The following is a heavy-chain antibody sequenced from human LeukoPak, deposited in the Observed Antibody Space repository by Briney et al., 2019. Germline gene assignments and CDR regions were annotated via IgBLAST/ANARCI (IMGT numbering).Heavy chain of an antibody. D-gene: IGHD3-22*01. CDR2: IYSGGST. J-gene: IGHJ4*02. V-gene: IGHV3-53*04. CDR1: GFTFSSYA. CDR3: ASSHRLLLDY. Sequence: GRSLRLSCAASGFTFSSYAMHWVRQAPGKGLEWVSVIYSGGSTYYADSVKGRFTISRHNSKNTLYLQMNSLRAEDTAVYYCASSHRLLLDYWGQGTLVTVSS.